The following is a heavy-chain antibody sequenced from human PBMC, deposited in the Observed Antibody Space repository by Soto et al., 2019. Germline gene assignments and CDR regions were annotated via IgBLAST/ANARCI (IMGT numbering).Heavy chain of an antibody. J-gene: IGHJ5*02. CDR2: ISYDGSNK. CDR1: GFTFSSYG. CDR3: AKDPKSPISTGTTSRNWFDP. V-gene: IGHV3-30*18. Sequence: GGSLRLSCAASGFTFSSYGMHWVRQAPGKGLEWVAVISYDGSNKYYADSVKGRFTISRDNSKNTLYLQMNSLRAEDTAVYYCAKDPKSPISTGTTSRNWFDPWGQGTLVTVS. D-gene: IGHD1-7*01.